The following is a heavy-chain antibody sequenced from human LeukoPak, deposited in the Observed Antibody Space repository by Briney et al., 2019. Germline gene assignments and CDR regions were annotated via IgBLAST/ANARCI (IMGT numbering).Heavy chain of an antibody. V-gene: IGHV3-7*01. D-gene: IGHD3-16*01. J-gene: IGHJ6*02. Sequence: GGSLRLSCAASGFTFSKSWMSWVRQAPGKGLEWVANMNADGSARDYVDSVKGRFTISRDNARKALYLQMSSLRAEDTAVYYCATYTHWVAGDVWGQETTVTVSS. CDR2: MNADGSAR. CDR1: GFTFSKSW. CDR3: ATYTHWVAGDV.